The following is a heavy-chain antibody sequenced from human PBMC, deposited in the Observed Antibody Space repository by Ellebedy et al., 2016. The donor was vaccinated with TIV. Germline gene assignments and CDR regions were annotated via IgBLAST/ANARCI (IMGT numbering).Heavy chain of an antibody. J-gene: IGHJ6*02. CDR2: IIGSGGST. CDR3: AKSPKDHYYHGMDV. V-gene: IGHV3-23*01. CDR1: RFSFSSYA. Sequence: GESLKISCAASRFSFSSYAMSWVRQAPGKGLEWVSGIIGSGGSTYYVDSVKGRFTISRDNSKNTLFLQMNSLRAEDTAVYYCAKSPKDHYYHGMDVWGQGTTVTVSS.